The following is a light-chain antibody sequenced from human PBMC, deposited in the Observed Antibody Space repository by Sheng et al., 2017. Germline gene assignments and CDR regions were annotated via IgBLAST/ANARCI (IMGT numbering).Light chain of an antibody. Sequence: EIVLTQSPATLSLSPGERATLSCRASQSVSTYLAWYQQKPGQAPRLLIYDASNRATGIPARFSGSGSGTHFTLTISNLQPEDFATYYCQQSHSAPNTFGQGTKVEIK. V-gene: IGKV3-11*01. J-gene: IGKJ2*01. CDR1: QSVSTY. CDR3: QQSHSAPNT. CDR2: DAS.